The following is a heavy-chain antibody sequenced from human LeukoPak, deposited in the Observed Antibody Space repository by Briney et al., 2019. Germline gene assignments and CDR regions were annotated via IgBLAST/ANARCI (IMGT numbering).Heavy chain of an antibody. J-gene: IGHJ4*02. Sequence: PGGSLRLSCAASGFTFSSYGMHWVRQAPGKGLEWVAVISYDGSNKFYADSVKGRFTISRDNAKNSLYLQMNSLRAEDTAVYYCASRYYDSSGYYYTIDYWGQGTLVTVSS. CDR1: GFTFSSYG. CDR2: ISYDGSNK. V-gene: IGHV3-30*03. CDR3: ASRYYDSSGYYYTIDY. D-gene: IGHD3-22*01.